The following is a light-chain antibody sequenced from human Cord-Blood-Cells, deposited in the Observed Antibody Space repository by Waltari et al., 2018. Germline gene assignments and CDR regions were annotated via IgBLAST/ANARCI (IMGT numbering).Light chain of an antibody. CDR3: QHYGSSAFT. CDR1: TSVSSSY. V-gene: IGKV3-20*01. CDR2: GAS. J-gene: IGKJ3*01. Sequence: EIVLTQSPGTLSLSSGERATSSGRARTSVSSSYLAWYQQKPGQAPRLLIYGASRRATGIPDRFSGSDSGTDCTLTISRLKPQDCAVYYCQHYGSSAFTFGPRTKVDTK.